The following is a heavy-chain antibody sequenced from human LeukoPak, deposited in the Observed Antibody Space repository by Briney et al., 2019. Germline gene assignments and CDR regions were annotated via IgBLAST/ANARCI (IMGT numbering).Heavy chain of an antibody. CDR2: IIPILGIA. J-gene: IGHJ4*02. Sequence: SVTVSCKASGGTFSSYTISWVRQAPGQGLEWMGRIIPILGIANYAQKFQGRVTITADTSTRTAYMELSSMRSEDTAVYYCARGDGYSFDYWGQGTLVTVSS. D-gene: IGHD5-24*01. CDR1: GGTFSSYT. CDR3: ARGDGYSFDY. V-gene: IGHV1-69*02.